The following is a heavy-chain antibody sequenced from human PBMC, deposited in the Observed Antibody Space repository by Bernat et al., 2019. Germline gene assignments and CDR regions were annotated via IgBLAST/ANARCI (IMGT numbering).Heavy chain of an antibody. CDR2: ISHSGST. CDR3: ARMRGSSGWTGAFDN. J-gene: IGHJ3*02. V-gene: IGHV4-34*01. CDR1: GGSLSGYY. Sequence: QVQLQQWGAGLLKPSETLSLTCVVYGGSLSGYYWGWIRHPPGKGLEWFGEISHSGSTNYNPSLKSRVTISVDTYKNHFSLKLSSVTAADTAVYYCARMRGSSGWTGAFDNWGQGTLVTVSS. D-gene: IGHD6-19*01.